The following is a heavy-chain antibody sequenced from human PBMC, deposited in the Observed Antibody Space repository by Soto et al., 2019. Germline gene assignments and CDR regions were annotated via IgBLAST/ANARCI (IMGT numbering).Heavy chain of an antibody. CDR1: GFTFSSFA. CDR2: ISSDVVNY. D-gene: IGHD2-15*01. CDR3: ARGGAWTPEGLGY. J-gene: IGHJ4*02. V-gene: IGHV3-30-3*01. Sequence: GGSLRLSCAASGFTFSSFAMHWVRQAPGKGLEWLAVISSDVVNYYYAESVKGRFTISRDNSKNKLYLQMNSLRNEDTAFFYCARGGAWTPEGLGYWGQGTLVTVSS.